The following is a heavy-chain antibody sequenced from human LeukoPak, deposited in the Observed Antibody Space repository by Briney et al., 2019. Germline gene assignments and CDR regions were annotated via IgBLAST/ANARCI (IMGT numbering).Heavy chain of an antibody. CDR1: GFTFSSYA. J-gene: IGHJ4*02. CDR3: AKGITMVRGAKHYDY. D-gene: IGHD3-10*01. Sequence: PGGSLRLSCAASGFTFSSYAMSWVRQAPGKGLEWVSAISGSGGSTYYADAVKGRFTISRDNSKNTLYLQMNSLRAEDTAVYYCAKGITMVRGAKHYDYWGQGTLVTVSS. CDR2: ISGSGGST. V-gene: IGHV3-23*01.